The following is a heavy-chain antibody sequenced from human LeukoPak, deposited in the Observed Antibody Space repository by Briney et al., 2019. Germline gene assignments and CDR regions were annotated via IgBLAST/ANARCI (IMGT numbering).Heavy chain of an antibody. D-gene: IGHD2-21*02. CDR1: HVSISSLSYY. CDR3: ARHHYCGGDCYWFDP. J-gene: IGHJ5*02. V-gene: IGHV4-39*01. Sequence: SETLSLTCTVSHVSISSLSYYWGWIRQPPGKGLEWIGSIYYSGSTYYSPSLKSRVTISVDTSKNQFSLKLTSVTAADTAVYYCARHHYCGGDCYWFDPWGQGTLVTVSS. CDR2: IYYSGST.